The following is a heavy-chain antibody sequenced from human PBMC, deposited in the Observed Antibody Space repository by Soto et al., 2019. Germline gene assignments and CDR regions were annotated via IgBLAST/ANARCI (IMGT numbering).Heavy chain of an antibody. CDR2: VYYSGST. J-gene: IGHJ4*02. CDR1: GGSTDSRSHY. Sequence: SETLSLTCTVPGGSTDSRSHYWGWIRQPPGRGLEWIGSVYYSGSTHDNPSLQSRVTISVDTSRNQFSLNLISVTAADTAVYFCARQPRGPGYGERGLYFDHWGQGTLVTVSS. D-gene: IGHD3-16*01. CDR3: ARQPRGPGYGERGLYFDH. V-gene: IGHV4-39*01.